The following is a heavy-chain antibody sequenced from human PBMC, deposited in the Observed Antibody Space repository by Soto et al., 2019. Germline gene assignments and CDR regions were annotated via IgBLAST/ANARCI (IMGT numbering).Heavy chain of an antibody. D-gene: IGHD2-15*01. Sequence: QVQLVESGGGVVQPGRSLRLSCAASGFTFSSYGMHWVRQAPGKGLEWVAVIWYDGSNKYYADSVKGRFTISRDNSKNTLYLQMNSLRAEDTAVYYCARDQGAGWFDYWGQGTLVTVSS. CDR1: GFTFSSYG. CDR2: IWYDGSNK. J-gene: IGHJ4*02. V-gene: IGHV3-33*01. CDR3: ARDQGAGWFDY.